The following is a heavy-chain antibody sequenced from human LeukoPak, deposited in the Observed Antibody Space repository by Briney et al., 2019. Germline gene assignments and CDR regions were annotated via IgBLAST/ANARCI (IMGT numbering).Heavy chain of an antibody. CDR3: AKDSSPYGSGSPYYFDY. CDR2: IYSGGST. J-gene: IGHJ4*02. D-gene: IGHD6-19*01. CDR1: GFTVSSNY. V-gene: IGHV3-53*01. Sequence: PGGSLRLSCAASGFTVSSNYMTWVRQAPGKGLEWVSLIYSGGSTYYADSVKGRFTISRDNSKNTLYLQMNSLRAEDTAVYYCAKDSSPYGSGSPYYFDYWGQGTLVTVSS.